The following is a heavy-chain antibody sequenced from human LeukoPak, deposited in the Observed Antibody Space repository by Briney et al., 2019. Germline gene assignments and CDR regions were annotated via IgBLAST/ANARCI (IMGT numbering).Heavy chain of an antibody. CDR2: ISSSSSYI. Sequence: GGSLRLSCAASGFTFSSYSMNWVRQAPGKGLEWVSSISSSSSYIYYADSVKGRFTISRDNARNSLYLQMNSLRAEDTAVYYCARDVERYSGTYAFDIWGQGTMVTVSS. V-gene: IGHV3-21*01. CDR3: ARDVERYSGTYAFDI. D-gene: IGHD1-26*01. CDR1: GFTFSSYS. J-gene: IGHJ3*02.